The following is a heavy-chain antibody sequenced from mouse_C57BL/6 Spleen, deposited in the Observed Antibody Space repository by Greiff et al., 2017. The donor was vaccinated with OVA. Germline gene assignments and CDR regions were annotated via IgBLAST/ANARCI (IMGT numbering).Heavy chain of an antibody. CDR3: ARLGGNYGDY. D-gene: IGHD2-1*01. Sequence: VQLQQSGPELVKPGASVKISCKASGYTFTDYYMNWVKQSHGKSLEWIGDINPNNGGTSYNQKFKGKATLTVDKSSSTAYMELRSLTSEDSAVYYCARLGGNYGDYWGQGTTLTVSS. J-gene: IGHJ2*01. CDR2: INPNNGGT. CDR1: GYTFTDYY. V-gene: IGHV1-26*01.